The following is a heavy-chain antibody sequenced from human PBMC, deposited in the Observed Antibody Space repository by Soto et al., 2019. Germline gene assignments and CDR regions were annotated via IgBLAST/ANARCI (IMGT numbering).Heavy chain of an antibody. V-gene: IGHV1-8*01. D-gene: IGHD2-21*01. J-gene: IGHJ4*02. CDR3: ARVFGSIDY. Sequence: QVQLVQSGAEVKKPGASVKVSCKASGYTFTSYDINWVRQTTGQGLEWMGWMNPNSGYTGHAQKFQGRVTMTRDTSTSTAYMELSSLRSEDTAVYYCARVFGSIDYWGQGTLVTVSS. CDR1: GYTFTSYD. CDR2: MNPNSGYT.